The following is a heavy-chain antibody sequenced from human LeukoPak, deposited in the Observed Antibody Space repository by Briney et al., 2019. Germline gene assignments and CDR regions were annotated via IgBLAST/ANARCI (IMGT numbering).Heavy chain of an antibody. Sequence: ASVKVSCKASGYTFTSYDINWVRQATGQGLEWMGWMNPNSGNTGYAQKFQGRVTITRNTSISTAYMELSSLRSEDTAVYYCARENDFWSGYYGGHWFDPWGQGTLVTVSS. CDR2: MNPNSGNT. J-gene: IGHJ5*02. CDR3: ARENDFWSGYYGGHWFDP. V-gene: IGHV1-8*03. CDR1: GYTFTSYD. D-gene: IGHD3-3*01.